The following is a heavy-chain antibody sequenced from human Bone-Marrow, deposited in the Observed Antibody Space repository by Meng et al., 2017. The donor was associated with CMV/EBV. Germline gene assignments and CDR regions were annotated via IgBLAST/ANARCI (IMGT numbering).Heavy chain of an antibody. D-gene: IGHD3-3*01. V-gene: IGHV3-7*01. CDR2: IKQDGSEK. CDR1: GFTFSSYW. Sequence: GESLKISCAASGFTFSSYWMSWVRQAPGKGLEWVANIKQDGSEKYYVDSVKGRFTISRNNAKNSLYLQMNSLRAEDTAVYYCARAPRITIFGVVIRDDGMDVWGPGTTVPVSS. J-gene: IGHJ6*02. CDR3: ARAPRITIFGVVIRDDGMDV.